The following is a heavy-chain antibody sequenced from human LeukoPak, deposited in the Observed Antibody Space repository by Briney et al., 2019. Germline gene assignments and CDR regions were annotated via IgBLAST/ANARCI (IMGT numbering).Heavy chain of an antibody. V-gene: IGHV3-23*01. CDR2: ISGSGGST. D-gene: IGHD3-16*01. Sequence: PGGSLRLSCAASGFTFSSYAMSWVRQAPGKGLEWGSAISGSGGSTYYADSVKGRSTISRDNSKNTLYLQMNSLRAEDTAVYYCAKVLVRSGGWFDPWGQGTLVTVSS. CDR1: GFTFSSYA. CDR3: AKVLVRSGGWFDP. J-gene: IGHJ5*02.